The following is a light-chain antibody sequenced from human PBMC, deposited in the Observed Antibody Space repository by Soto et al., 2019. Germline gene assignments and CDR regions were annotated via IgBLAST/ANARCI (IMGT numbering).Light chain of an antibody. CDR1: SSDIGGYNF. Sequence: QSVLTQPRSVSGSPGQSVTVSCAGTSSDIGGYNFVSWYQQHPGKVPKLMIYDVSKRPSGVPDRFSGSKSGDTASLTISGLQAEDAADYYCCSYAGSYTLIFGGGTKLTVL. CDR3: CSYAGSYTLI. V-gene: IGLV2-11*01. J-gene: IGLJ2*01. CDR2: DVS.